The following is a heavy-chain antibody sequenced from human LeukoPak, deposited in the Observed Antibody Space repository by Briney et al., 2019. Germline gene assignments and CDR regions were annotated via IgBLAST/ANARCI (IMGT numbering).Heavy chain of an antibody. V-gene: IGHV3-74*01. D-gene: IGHD5-18*01. Sequence: GGSLRLSCAASGFTFSSYWMHWVRQAPGKGLVWVSRINSDGGSTSYADSVRGRFTISRDNAKNSLYLQMNSLRAEDTAVYYCAKDTASSWWYFDLWGRGTLATVSS. CDR1: GFTFSSYW. J-gene: IGHJ2*01. CDR3: AKDTASSWWYFDL. CDR2: INSDGGST.